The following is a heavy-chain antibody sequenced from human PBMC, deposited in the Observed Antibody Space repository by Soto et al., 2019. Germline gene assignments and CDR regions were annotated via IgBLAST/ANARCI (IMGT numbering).Heavy chain of an antibody. D-gene: IGHD3-22*01. V-gene: IGHV1-18*01. Sequence: QVQLVQSGAEVKKPGASVKVSCKASGYTFTSYGISWVRQAPGQGLEWMGWISAYNGNTNYAQKLQGRVTMTTDTSTSIAYMELRSLRSDDTAVYYCARDRTYYDSSGYYDFDYWGQGTLVTVSS. J-gene: IGHJ4*02. CDR1: GYTFTSYG. CDR2: ISAYNGNT. CDR3: ARDRTYYDSSGYYDFDY.